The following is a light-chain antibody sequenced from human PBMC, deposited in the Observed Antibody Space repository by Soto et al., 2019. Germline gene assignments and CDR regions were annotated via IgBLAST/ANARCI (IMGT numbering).Light chain of an antibody. CDR2: ASS. Sequence: HSALTQPASVSGSPGQSITISCTGTSSDVGGYNYVSWYQHHAGKAPRLMIYASSNRPSGVSHRFSGSRSGNTASLTISGLQAEDEADYYCCSYAGINTFFVFGTGTKVTVL. V-gene: IGLV2-14*01. J-gene: IGLJ1*01. CDR1: SSDVGGYNY. CDR3: CSYAGINTFFV.